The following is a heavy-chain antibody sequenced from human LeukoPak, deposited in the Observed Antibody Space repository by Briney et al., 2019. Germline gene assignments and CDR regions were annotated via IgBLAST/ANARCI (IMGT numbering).Heavy chain of an antibody. CDR3: AKDSTYYYDSSGNWFDP. D-gene: IGHD3-22*01. V-gene: IGHV3-11*04. CDR1: GFSFSDFY. Sequence: GGSLRLSCAASGFSFSDFYISWIRQAPGKGLEWLAYISNTGDDVYYGDSVKGRSTISRDNAKKSVYLQMNSLRAEDTAVYYCAKDSTYYYDSSGNWFDPWGQGTLVTVSS. J-gene: IGHJ5*02. CDR2: ISNTGDDV.